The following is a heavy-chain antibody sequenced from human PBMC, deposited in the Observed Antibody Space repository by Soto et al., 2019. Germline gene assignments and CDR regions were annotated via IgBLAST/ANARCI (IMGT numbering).Heavy chain of an antibody. CDR2: IWYDGSNK. CDR3: ARGYFPTDLLLWSLSYGMDV. CDR1: GFTFSSYG. V-gene: IGHV3-33*01. J-gene: IGHJ6*02. Sequence: PGGSLRLSCAASGFTFSSYGMHWVRQAPGKGLEWVAVIWYDGSNKYYADSVKGRFTISRDNSKNTLYLQMNSLRAEDTAVYYCARGYFPTDLLLWSLSYGMDVWGQGTTVTVSS. D-gene: IGHD3-10*01.